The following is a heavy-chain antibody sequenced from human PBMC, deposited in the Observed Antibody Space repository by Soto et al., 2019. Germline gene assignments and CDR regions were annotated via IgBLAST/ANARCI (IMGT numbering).Heavy chain of an antibody. V-gene: IGHV3-30-3*01. CDR3: AKERDESYQLRDAFDI. CDR1: GFTFSSYA. D-gene: IGHD1-26*01. CDR2: ISYDGSNK. J-gene: IGHJ3*02. Sequence: QVQVVESGGGVVQPGRSLRLSCTASGFTFSSYAMHWVRQAPGKGLEWVAVISYDGSNKYYADSVKGRFTISRDNFKNTLYLQMNSLRAEDTAGYYCAKERDESYQLRDAFDIWGQGTMVTVSS.